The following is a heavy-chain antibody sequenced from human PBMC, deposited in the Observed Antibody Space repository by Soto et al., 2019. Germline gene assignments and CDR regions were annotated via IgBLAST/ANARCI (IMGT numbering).Heavy chain of an antibody. CDR3: ARYVEQWLVYWFDP. V-gene: IGHV4-4*02. Sequence: SEPLSLTCAVSGGSISSSNWWSWVRQPPGKGLEWIGYIYYSGSTNYNPSLKSRVTISVDTSKNQFSLKLSSVTAADTAVYYCARYVEQWLVYWFDPWGQGTLVTVSS. D-gene: IGHD6-19*01. CDR2: IYYSGST. CDR1: GGSISSSNW. J-gene: IGHJ5*02.